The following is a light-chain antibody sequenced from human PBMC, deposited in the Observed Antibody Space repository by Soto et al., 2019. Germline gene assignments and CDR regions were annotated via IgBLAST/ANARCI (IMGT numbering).Light chain of an antibody. Sequence: DLQMTPSPSTLSASVGDRVTIPCRASQSISSWLAWYQQKPGKAPNLLIYAASSLETGVPSRFSGSGSGTEFTLSISSLQPDDSASYYCQQYNSYSKTFGQGTKVDIK. CDR1: QSISSW. CDR3: QQYNSYSKT. CDR2: AAS. V-gene: IGKV1-5*01. J-gene: IGKJ1*01.